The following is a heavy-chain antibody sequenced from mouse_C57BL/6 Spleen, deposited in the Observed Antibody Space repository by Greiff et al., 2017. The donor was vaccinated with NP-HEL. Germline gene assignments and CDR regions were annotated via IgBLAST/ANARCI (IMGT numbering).Heavy chain of an antibody. CDR1: GYTFTSYW. V-gene: IGHV1-69*01. CDR2: IDPSDSYT. D-gene: IGHD2-3*01. CDR3: ARPLYDGSAMDY. J-gene: IGHJ4*01. Sequence: QVQLQQPGAELVMPGASVKLSCKASGYTFTSYWMHWVKQRPGQGLEWIGEIDPSDSYTNYNQKFKGKSTLTVDKSSSTAYMQLSSLTSEDSAVYYCARPLYDGSAMDYWGQGTSVTVSS.